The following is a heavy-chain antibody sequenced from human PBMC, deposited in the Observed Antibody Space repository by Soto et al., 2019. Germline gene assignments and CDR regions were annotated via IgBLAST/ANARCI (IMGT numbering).Heavy chain of an antibody. D-gene: IGHD4-17*01. CDR3: ARDSTVLEDYYYYAMDV. V-gene: IGHV3-66*01. J-gene: IGHJ6*02. CDR2: INSGGST. Sequence: PGGSLRLSCAASGFTVSTYDMTWVRQAPGKGLEWVSVINSGGSTYYADSVKGRFTVSRDNSKNTLYLHMNSLRAEDTAVYYCARDSTVLEDYYYYAMDVWGPGTTVTVSS. CDR1: GFTVSTYD.